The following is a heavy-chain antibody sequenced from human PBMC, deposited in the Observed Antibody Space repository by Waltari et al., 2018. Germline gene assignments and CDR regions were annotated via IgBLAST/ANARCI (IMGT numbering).Heavy chain of an antibody. CDR1: GGTFSSYA. CDR3: ARAAYYYDSSGYFGHDAFDI. J-gene: IGHJ3*02. CDR2: IIPIFGTA. Sequence: QVQLVQSGAEVKKPGSSVKVSCKASGGTFSSYAISWVRQAPGQGLEWMGGIIPIFGTANYAQKFQGRVTITADESTSTAYMELSSLRSEDTAVYYCARAAYYYDSSGYFGHDAFDIWGQGTMVTVSS. D-gene: IGHD3-22*01. V-gene: IGHV1-69*13.